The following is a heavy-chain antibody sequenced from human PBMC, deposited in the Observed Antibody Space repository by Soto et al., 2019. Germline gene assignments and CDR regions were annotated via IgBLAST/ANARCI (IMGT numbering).Heavy chain of an antibody. CDR1: GGTFSSYA. D-gene: IGHD6-13*01. V-gene: IGHV1-69*01. CDR2: IIPIFGTA. Sequence: QVQLVQSGAEVKKPGSSVKVSCKASGGTFSSYAISWVRQAPGQGLEWMGGIIPIFGTANYAQKFQGRVTITADESTSTAYMELSSLRSEDTAVYYCARGNSSSWYLDYYYYGMDVWGQGTTVTGS. CDR3: ARGNSSSWYLDYYYYGMDV. J-gene: IGHJ6*02.